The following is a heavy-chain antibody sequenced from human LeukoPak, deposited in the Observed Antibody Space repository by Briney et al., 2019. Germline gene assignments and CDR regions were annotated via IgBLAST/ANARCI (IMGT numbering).Heavy chain of an antibody. CDR1: GGSISSSSYY. CDR3: ARGRTPHYFDS. J-gene: IGHJ4*02. CDR2: IYHVGNT. D-gene: IGHD1/OR15-1a*01. V-gene: IGHV4-39*07. Sequence: PSETLSLTCTVSGGSISSSSYYWGWIRQPPGKRLEWVGSIYHVGNTYYNPSLKSRVIISVDTSKNRFSLRLNSVTAADTAVYYCARGRTPHYFDSWGQGTLVTVSS.